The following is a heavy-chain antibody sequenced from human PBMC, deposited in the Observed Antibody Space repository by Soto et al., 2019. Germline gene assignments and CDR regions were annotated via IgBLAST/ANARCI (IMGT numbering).Heavy chain of an antibody. CDR3: ARRYYDILTGYYRFDY. CDR1: GGSISSYY. D-gene: IGHD3-9*01. CDR2: IYHSGST. J-gene: IGHJ4*02. V-gene: IGHV4-59*08. Sequence: TLSLTCTVSGGSISSYYWSWIRQPPGKGLEWIGYIYHSGSTNYNPSLKSRVTISVDTSKNQFSLKLSSVTAADTAVYYCARRYYDILTGYYRFDYWGQGTLVTVSS.